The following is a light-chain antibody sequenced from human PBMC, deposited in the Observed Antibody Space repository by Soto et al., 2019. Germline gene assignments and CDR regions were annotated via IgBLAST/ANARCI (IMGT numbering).Light chain of an antibody. CDR3: ATWDDSLSSVI. V-gene: IGLV1-51*01. Sequence: QSVLTQPPSVSVAPGETVSISCSGSSSNIGNDYVSWYQQLPGTAPKLLIYDNDKRPSGIPDRFSGSKSGTSATLGITGLQTGDEADYHCATWDDSLSSVIFGGGTKLTVL. CDR2: DND. J-gene: IGLJ2*01. CDR1: SSNIGNDY.